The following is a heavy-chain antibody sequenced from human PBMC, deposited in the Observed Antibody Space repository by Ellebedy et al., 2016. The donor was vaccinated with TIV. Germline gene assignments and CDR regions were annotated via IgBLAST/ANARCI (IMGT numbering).Heavy chain of an antibody. V-gene: IGHV3-11*04. J-gene: IGHJ4*02. CDR1: GFVFNDYY. CDR2: ISSSDRAI. Sequence: GGSLRLXCAASGFVFNDYYMSWIRQAPGKGLEWVSYISSSDRAIYYADSVKGRFTISRDNAKNSLYLQMNSLRAEDTAVYYCARDRIGLWLWGQGTLVTVSS. CDR3: ARDRIGLWL. D-gene: IGHD5-18*01.